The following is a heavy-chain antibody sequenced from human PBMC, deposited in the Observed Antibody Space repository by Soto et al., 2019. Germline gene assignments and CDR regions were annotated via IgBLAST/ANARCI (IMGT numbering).Heavy chain of an antibody. D-gene: IGHD2-2*01. V-gene: IGHV3-30-3*01. CDR2: ISYDGSNK. CDR3: ARAFPCSSTSCYGSFAY. J-gene: IGHJ4*02. Sequence: GGSLRLSCGALGFTFSSYAMHWVRQAPGKGLEWVAVISYDGSNKYYADSVKRRFTISRDNSKNTLYLQMNSLRAEDTAVYYCARAFPCSSTSCYGSFAYWGQGTLVTVSS. CDR1: GFTFSSYA.